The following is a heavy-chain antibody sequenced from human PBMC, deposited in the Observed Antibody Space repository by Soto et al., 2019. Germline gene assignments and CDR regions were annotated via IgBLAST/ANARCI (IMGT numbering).Heavy chain of an antibody. CDR2: IYYSGST. D-gene: IGHD2-15*01. Sequence: SETLSLTCTVSGGSISSYYWSWIRQPPGKGLEWIGYIYYSGSTNYNPSLKSRVTISVDTSKNQFSLKLSSVTAADTAVYYCARVVGTPKRGMDVSAQGTTVTVTS. CDR1: GGSISSYY. V-gene: IGHV4-59*01. CDR3: ARVVGTPKRGMDV. J-gene: IGHJ6*02.